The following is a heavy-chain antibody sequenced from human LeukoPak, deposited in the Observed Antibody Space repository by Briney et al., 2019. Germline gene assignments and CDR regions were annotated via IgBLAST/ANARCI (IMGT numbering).Heavy chain of an antibody. D-gene: IGHD3-10*01. J-gene: IGHJ4*02. CDR3: AKVLLWFGEYDN. CDR2: ISGSGDST. V-gene: IGHV3-23*01. Sequence: GGSLRLSCAASGFTFSSYAMSWVRQAPGKGLEWVLAISGSGDSTYYADSVKGRFTISRDNSKNTLYLQMNSLRAEDTAVYYCAKVLLWFGEYDNWGQGTLVTVSS. CDR1: GFTFSSYA.